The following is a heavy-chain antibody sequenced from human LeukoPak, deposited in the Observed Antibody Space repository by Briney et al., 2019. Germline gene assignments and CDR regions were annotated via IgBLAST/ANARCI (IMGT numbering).Heavy chain of an antibody. CDR2: IYTSGST. D-gene: IGHD2-15*01. CDR3: ARSSLVVVAATSYYYYYMDV. Sequence: SETLSLTCTVSGGSISSYYWSWIRRPAGKGLEWIGRIYTSGSTNYNPSLKSRVTMSVDTSKNQFSLKLSSVTAADTAVYYCARSSLVVVAATSYYYYYMDVWGKGTTVTISS. CDR1: GGSISSYY. J-gene: IGHJ6*03. V-gene: IGHV4-4*07.